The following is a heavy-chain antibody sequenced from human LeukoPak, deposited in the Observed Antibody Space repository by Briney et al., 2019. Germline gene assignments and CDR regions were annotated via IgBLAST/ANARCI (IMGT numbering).Heavy chain of an antibody. CDR2: VFHSGTT. V-gene: IGHV4-59*08. CDR1: GDSLTSHF. D-gene: IGHD5-24*01. J-gene: IGHJ3*02. CDR3: ARRMATVTDAFDI. Sequence: PSETLSLTCNVPGDSLTSHFWSWIRQTPGKGLEWIGYVFHSGTTNYSPSLKSRVTISLDTSKKQFYLRLASVTAADTAVYYCARRMATVTDAFDIWGRGTMDSVSS.